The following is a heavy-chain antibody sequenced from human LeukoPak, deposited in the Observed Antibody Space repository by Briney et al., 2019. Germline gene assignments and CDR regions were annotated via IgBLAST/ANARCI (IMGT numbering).Heavy chain of an antibody. Sequence: GGSLRLSRAASGFTFSDYYMSWIRQAPGKGLEWVSYISSSGSIINYADSVKGRFTISRDNAKNSMYLQMNSLRAEDTAVYYCARGKYDSSPFLQHWGQGTLVTVSS. CDR1: GFTFSDYY. CDR3: ARGKYDSSPFLQH. V-gene: IGHV3-11*01. J-gene: IGHJ1*01. D-gene: IGHD3-22*01. CDR2: ISSSGSII.